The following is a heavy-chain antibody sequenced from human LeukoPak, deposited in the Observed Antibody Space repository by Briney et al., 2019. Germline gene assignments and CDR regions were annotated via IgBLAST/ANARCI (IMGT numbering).Heavy chain of an antibody. V-gene: IGHV4-61*01. J-gene: IGHJ5*02. D-gene: IGHD1-1*01. CDR2: FSYNVHS. CDR3: AREGTAGANLNWFDP. CDR1: RGSLTSSIYY. Sequence: PSETLSLTRTVSRGSLTSSIYYWSWIRHPPGKGLEWGGFFSYNVHSDYNPPLKSRVTISVDTSKNQFSLRLSSVTAADTAIYYCAREGTAGANLNWFDPWGQGTLVTVSS.